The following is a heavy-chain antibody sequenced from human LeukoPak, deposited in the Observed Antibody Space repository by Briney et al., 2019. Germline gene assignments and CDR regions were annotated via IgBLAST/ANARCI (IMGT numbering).Heavy chain of an antibody. CDR2: VYYTGGT. J-gene: IGHJ5*02. D-gene: IGHD6-6*01. CDR1: GGSISSYTNY. Sequence: SETLSLTCTVSGGSISSYTNYWGWIRQPPGKGLEWIATVYYTGGTYYNPSLKSRVTIPIDTSRNHFSLKLTSVIAADTAMYYCVSNSSSSPWFDPWGQGTLVTVSS. CDR3: VSNSSSSPWFDP. V-gene: IGHV4-39*02.